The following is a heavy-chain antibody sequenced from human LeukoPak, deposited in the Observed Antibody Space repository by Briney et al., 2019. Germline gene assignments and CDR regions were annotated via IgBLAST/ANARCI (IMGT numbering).Heavy chain of an antibody. CDR1: GGSISSDRYS. CDR3: ARASYSYDINGWVPFDY. Sequence: PSETLSLTCTVSGGSISSDRYSWSWIRQPAGKGLEWIGRIYTSGSTKYNPSLKSRVTISLDTSKNQFSLNLYSVTAADTAVYYCARASYSYDINGWVPFDYWGQGTLVTVSS. V-gene: IGHV4-61*02. CDR2: IYTSGST. J-gene: IGHJ4*02. D-gene: IGHD3-22*01.